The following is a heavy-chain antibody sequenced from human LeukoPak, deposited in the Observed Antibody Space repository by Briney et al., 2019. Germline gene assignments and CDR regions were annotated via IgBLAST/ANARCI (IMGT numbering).Heavy chain of an antibody. CDR3: ASYGSGSYYYGMDV. D-gene: IGHD3-10*01. CDR2: ISGSGGST. J-gene: IGHJ6*02. CDR1: GFTFSSYA. Sequence: AGGSLRLSCAASGFTFSSYAMSWVRQAPGKGLEWVSGISGSGGSTYNAESVKGRFTISRDNSKNTLYLQMNSLRAEDTAVYYCASYGSGSYYYGMDVWGQGTTVTVSS. V-gene: IGHV3-23*01.